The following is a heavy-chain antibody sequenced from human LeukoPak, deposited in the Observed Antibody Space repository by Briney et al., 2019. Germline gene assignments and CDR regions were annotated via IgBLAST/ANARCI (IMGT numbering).Heavy chain of an antibody. V-gene: IGHV3-23*01. CDR1: GFIFNNYG. J-gene: IGHJ4*02. CDR3: AKGSSGYFLDV. D-gene: IGHD3-22*01. Sequence: PGGSLRLSCAASGFIFNNYGLVWVRQAPGKGLEWVSAISNDGGGTTYADFVKGRFTISRDNSKNTVFLQMNSLRAEDTALYYCAKGSSGYFLDVWGQGTLVTVSS. CDR2: ISNDGGGT.